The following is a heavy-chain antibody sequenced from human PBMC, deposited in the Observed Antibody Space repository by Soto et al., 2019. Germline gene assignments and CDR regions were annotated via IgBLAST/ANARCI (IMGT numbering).Heavy chain of an antibody. D-gene: IGHD2-2*01. CDR2: ISYSEST. V-gene: IGHV4-31*03. J-gene: IGHJ1*01. CDR3: DTETGSIYALFLH. Sequence: RSDTLSLTCTVSGGSISSRGYYCSWIRQVPGKGLEWIGYISYSESTDYNPSRKSRVTISADTSKNQFSLKLSSVTAADTAVYFCDTETGSIYALFLHWGQCAHVTV. CDR1: GGSISSRGYY.